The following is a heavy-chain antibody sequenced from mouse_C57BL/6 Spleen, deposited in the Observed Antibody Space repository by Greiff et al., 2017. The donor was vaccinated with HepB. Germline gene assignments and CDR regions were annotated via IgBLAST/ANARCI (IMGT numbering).Heavy chain of an antibody. CDR2: IDAKKSDT. D-gene: IGHD1-1*01. V-gene: IGHV14-4*01. CDR3: TTPFYYGSSYDAMDY. J-gene: IGHJ4*01. Sequence: VQLQQSGAELVRPGASVKLYYTESDFNIKDDYMHWGKKMREQGLEWIGWIDAKKSDTEYASKLQGKATITADTSSNTAYLQLSSLTSEDTAVYYCTTPFYYGSSYDAMDYWGQGTSVTVSS. CDR1: DFNIKDDY.